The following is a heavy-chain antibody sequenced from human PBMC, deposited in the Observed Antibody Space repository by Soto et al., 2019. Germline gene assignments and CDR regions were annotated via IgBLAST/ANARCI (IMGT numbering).Heavy chain of an antibody. J-gene: IGHJ5*02. CDR3: ARGGTWGWFDP. V-gene: IGHV4-30-4*01. CDR2: IYYSGST. CDR1: GGSISSGDYY. D-gene: IGHD3-16*01. Sequence: QVQLQESGPGLVKPSQTLSLTCTVSGGSISSGDYYWSWIRQPPGKGLGWIGYIYYSGSTYYNPSHQVRVTRPVNPSKNQFSLKLSSVTTAATAVYYCARGGTWGWFDPWGQGTLVTVSS.